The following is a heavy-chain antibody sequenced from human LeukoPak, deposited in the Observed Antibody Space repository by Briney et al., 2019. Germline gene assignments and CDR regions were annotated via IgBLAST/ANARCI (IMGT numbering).Heavy chain of an antibody. J-gene: IGHJ3*02. CDR2: IYYSGST. CDR1: GGSISSYY. V-gene: IGHV4-59*01. D-gene: IGHD7-27*01. CDR3: ARGPNWADAFDI. Sequence: PSETLSLTCTVSGGSISSYYWSWIRQPPGKGPEWIGYIYYSGSTNHNPSLKSRVTISVDTSKNQFSLKLSSVTAADTAVYYCARGPNWADAFDIWGQGTMVTVSS.